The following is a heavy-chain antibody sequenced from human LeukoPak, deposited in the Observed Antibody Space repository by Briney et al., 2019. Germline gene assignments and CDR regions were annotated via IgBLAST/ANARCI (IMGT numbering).Heavy chain of an antibody. V-gene: IGHV3-53*01. J-gene: IGHJ4*02. CDR2: IYSGGST. Sequence: SGGSLRLSCAASGFTVSSNYMSWVRQAPGKGLEWVSVIYSGGSTYYADSVKGRFTISRDNSKNTLYLQMNSLRAEDTAVYYCAKDPDRRDGYNLFDYWGQGTLVTVSS. CDR1: GFTVSSNY. D-gene: IGHD5-24*01. CDR3: AKDPDRRDGYNLFDY.